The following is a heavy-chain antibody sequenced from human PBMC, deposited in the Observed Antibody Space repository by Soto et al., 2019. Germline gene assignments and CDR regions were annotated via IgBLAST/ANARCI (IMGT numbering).Heavy chain of an antibody. Sequence: GGSLRLSCAASGFTFSTYAMAWVRQAPGKGKEWVSGVSASGLNTDYADPVKGRFYIPRDNSKNTVSLHMNSLRAEDTALYYCVKDRPRRTSGYLYDYWGQGTPVTVSS. CDR1: GFTFSTYA. J-gene: IGHJ4*02. CDR2: VSASGLNT. V-gene: IGHV3-23*01. D-gene: IGHD5-12*01. CDR3: VKDRPRRTSGYLYDY.